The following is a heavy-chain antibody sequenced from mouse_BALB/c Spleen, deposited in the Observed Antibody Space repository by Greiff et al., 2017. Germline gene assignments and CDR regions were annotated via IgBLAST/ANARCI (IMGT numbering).Heavy chain of an antibody. CDR2: IHPSDSAT. J-gene: IGHJ3*01. Sequence: QVQLQQPGAELVRPGASVKLSCKASGYSFTSYWVHWVKQRPGQGLEWIGVIHPSDSATRLKQKFKDKATLTVDKSSSTAYMQLSSPTSEDTAVYDCARDGSLLAYWGQGTLVTVSA. D-gene: IGHD1-1*02. V-gene: IGHV1-69*02. CDR3: ARDGSLLAY. CDR1: GYSFTSYW.